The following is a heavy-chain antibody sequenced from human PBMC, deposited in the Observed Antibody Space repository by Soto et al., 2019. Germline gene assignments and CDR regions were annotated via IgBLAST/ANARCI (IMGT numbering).Heavy chain of an antibody. CDR2: IPGSGGST. CDR1: GFTFSSYA. J-gene: IGHJ4*02. CDR3: AKWGAGSKFDF. D-gene: IGHD1-26*01. V-gene: IGHV3-23*01. Sequence: WGSLRLSCAASGFTFSSYAMSWVRQAPGKGLEWVPAIPGSGGSTYYADSVKGRFAISRDNSKNTLYLQMNSLRAEDTAVYYCAKWGAGSKFDFWGQGTLVTVSS.